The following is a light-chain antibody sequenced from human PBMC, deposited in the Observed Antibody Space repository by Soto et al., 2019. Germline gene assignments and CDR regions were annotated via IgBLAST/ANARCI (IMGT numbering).Light chain of an antibody. CDR1: QSVSSN. J-gene: IGKJ1*01. V-gene: IGKV3-15*01. Sequence: TQSPGTLSSSPGERATLSCRASQSVSSNYLAWYQQKPGQAPRLLIYDASTRATGISARFSGSGSGTEFTLTVSSLQSEDFAFYYCQQYNNWPWTFGQGTKVDIK. CDR2: DAS. CDR3: QQYNNWPWT.